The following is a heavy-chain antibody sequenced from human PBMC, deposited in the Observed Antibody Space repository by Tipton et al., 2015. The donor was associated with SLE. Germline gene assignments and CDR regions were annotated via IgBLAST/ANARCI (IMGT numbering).Heavy chain of an antibody. J-gene: IGHJ6*02. V-gene: IGHV3-74*03. CDR3: ARDFSVGGMGNYGMDV. CDR2: INTDGNST. Sequence: SLRLSCAASGFTFRKFCMHWVRQAPGKGLVWVSSINTDGNSTTYEESVRGRFTISRDNANNTLYLQMNSLGPEDTALYYCARDFSVGGMGNYGMDVWGQGTTVTVSS. CDR1: GFTFRKFC. D-gene: IGHD1-26*01.